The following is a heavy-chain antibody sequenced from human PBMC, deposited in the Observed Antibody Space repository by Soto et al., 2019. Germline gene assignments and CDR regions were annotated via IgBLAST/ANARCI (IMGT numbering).Heavy chain of an antibody. D-gene: IGHD5-18*01. V-gene: IGHV1-18*04. CDR2: ISAYNGNK. J-gene: IGHJ6*02. Sequence: ASVKVSCKASGYTFTSYGISWVRQAPGQGLEWMGWISAYNGNKNYAQKLQGRVTMTTDTSTSTAYMELRSLRSDDTAVYYCARGMAAMVPDLNYYYGMDVWGQGTTVTVPS. CDR1: GYTFTSYG. CDR3: ARGMAAMVPDLNYYYGMDV.